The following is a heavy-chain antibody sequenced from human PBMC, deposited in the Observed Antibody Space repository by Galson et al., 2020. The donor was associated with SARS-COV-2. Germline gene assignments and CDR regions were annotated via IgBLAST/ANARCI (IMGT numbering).Heavy chain of an antibody. J-gene: IGHJ1*01. CDR2: IYYSGST. D-gene: IGHD3-10*01. CDR1: GGSISDSSYY. V-gene: IGHV4-39*02. CDR3: ARGSGSFEYFHH. Sequence: SETLSLTCTVSGGSISDSSYYWDWLRQSPGKGLEWIGSIYYSGSTNYNPSLEGRVTISIFTSKNQFSLKVNSLTAADTAVYYCARGSGSFEYFHHWGQGTLVTVSS.